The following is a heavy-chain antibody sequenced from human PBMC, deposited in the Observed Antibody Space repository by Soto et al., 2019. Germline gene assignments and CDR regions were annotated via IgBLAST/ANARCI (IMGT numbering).Heavy chain of an antibody. CDR3: ANDPDSSGYFDY. Sequence: GSLRLSCAASGFTFSSYAMSWVRQAPGKGLEWVSAISGSGGSTYYADSVKGRFTISRDNSKNTLYLQMKSLRAEDTAVYYCANDPDSSGYFDYWGQGTLVTVSS. D-gene: IGHD3-22*01. CDR1: GFTFSSYA. J-gene: IGHJ4*02. CDR2: ISGSGGST. V-gene: IGHV3-23*01.